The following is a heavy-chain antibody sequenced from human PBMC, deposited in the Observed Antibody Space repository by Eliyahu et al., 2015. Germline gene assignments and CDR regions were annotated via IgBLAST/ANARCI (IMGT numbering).Heavy chain of an antibody. Sequence: EVQLVESGGGLVQPGGSXRXSCAASGFXXSXXSXNWXRQAPGKGLEWVSYIGSSSSTIYYADSVKGRFTISRDNAKNSLYLQMNSLRDEDTAVYYCARGIPYDFWSQQAEYFQHWGQGTLVTVSS. J-gene: IGHJ1*01. CDR3: ARGIPYDFWSQQAEYFQH. CDR2: IGSSSSTI. V-gene: IGHV3-48*02. CDR1: GFXXSXXS. D-gene: IGHD3-3*01.